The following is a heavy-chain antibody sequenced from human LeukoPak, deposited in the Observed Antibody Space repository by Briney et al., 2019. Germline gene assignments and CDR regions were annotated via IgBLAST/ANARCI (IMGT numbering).Heavy chain of an antibody. CDR2: ISGTSTYI. D-gene: IGHD1-26*01. V-gene: IGHV3-21*01. CDR3: ARDPYSGRDGLDV. J-gene: IGHJ6*02. CDR1: GFTFSSYN. Sequence: GGSLRLSCAASGFTFSSYNMNWVRQAPGKGLEWVSSISGTSTYIYYGDSVKGRFTISRDNAKNSLYLQMNSLRAEDAAVYYCARDPYSGRDGLDVWGQGTTVTVSS.